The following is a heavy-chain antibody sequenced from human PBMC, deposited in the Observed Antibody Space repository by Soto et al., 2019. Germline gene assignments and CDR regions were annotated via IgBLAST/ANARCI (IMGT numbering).Heavy chain of an antibody. CDR3: SRGYWRFWESYYFDY. J-gene: IGHJ4*02. CDR1: GFTVSSGY. Sequence: PGGSLRLSCAASGFTVSSGYMSWVRQAPGRGLEWVSVILSGGDTYYADSVKGRFTVSRDNSQNTVYLQINSLRGEDTATYYCSRGYWRFWESYYFDYWGQGSLVTVSS. CDR2: ILSGGDT. V-gene: IGHV3-53*01. D-gene: IGHD2-8*02.